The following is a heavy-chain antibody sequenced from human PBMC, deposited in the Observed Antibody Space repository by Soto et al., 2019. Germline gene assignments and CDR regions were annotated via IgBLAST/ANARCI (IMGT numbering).Heavy chain of an antibody. V-gene: IGHV3-23*01. CDR2: ISESGGSR. CDR3: LTRGTDKSPDFDY. D-gene: IGHD1-26*01. J-gene: IGHJ4*02. CDR1: GFIFSNYA. Sequence: EVQLLESGGALVQPGGSLRLSCAASGFIFSNYAMNWVRQAPGKGLEWVSSISESGGSRYYAVSVKGRFTISRDNSKNMLFLQMNTLSAEDTALYYCLTRGTDKSPDFDYSGQGTLVTVSS.